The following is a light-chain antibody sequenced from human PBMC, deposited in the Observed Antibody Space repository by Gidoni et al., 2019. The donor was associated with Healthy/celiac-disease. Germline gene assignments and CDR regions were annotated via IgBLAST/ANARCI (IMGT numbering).Light chain of an antibody. Sequence: EIVLTQSPGTLCLSPGERATLSCRASQSVRSRYLGWYQQNPGQAPRRPIYGASRRATGIPERFSGSGSGTDFTLTISRLGPEDFAVYYCQQDGSSPLTFGQGTKVEIK. V-gene: IGKV3-20*01. CDR2: GAS. CDR1: QSVRSRY. J-gene: IGKJ1*01. CDR3: QQDGSSPLT.